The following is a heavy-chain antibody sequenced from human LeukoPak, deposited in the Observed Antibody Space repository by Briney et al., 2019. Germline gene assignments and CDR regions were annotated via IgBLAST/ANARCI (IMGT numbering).Heavy chain of an antibody. CDR2: INHSGST. J-gene: IGHJ4*02. CDR1: GGSFSGYY. Sequence: SETLSLTCAVYGGSFSGYYWSWIRQPPGKGLEWIGEINHSGSTNYNPSLKSRVTISVDTFKNQFSLKLSSVTAADTAVYYCARGPYYYDSSGYYRYWGQGTLVTVSS. CDR3: ARGPYYYDSSGYYRY. V-gene: IGHV4-34*01. D-gene: IGHD3-22*01.